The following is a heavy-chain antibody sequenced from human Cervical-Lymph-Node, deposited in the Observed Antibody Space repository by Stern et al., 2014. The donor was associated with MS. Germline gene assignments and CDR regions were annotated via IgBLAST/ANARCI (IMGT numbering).Heavy chain of an antibody. D-gene: IGHD3-9*01. V-gene: IGHV4-59*01. CDR1: GVSISSFY. CDR3: ASSRQVWLPFDY. J-gene: IGHJ4*02. CDR2: IYCSGSA. Sequence: VQLVESGPGLVKPSETLSLTCTVSGVSISSFYWSWLRKSPGKGLEWIGYIYCSGSANYNPSLKSRFTLSVDTSRNQFSMKLSSAAAVDTAVYYCASSRQVWLPFDYWGQGIQVTVAS.